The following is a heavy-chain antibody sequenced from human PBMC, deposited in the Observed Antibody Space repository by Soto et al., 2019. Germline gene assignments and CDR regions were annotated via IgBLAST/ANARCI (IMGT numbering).Heavy chain of an antibody. D-gene: IGHD3-22*01. CDR3: ARDSYSSDSSGYYYPIDY. Sequence: QVQLVQSGAEVKKPGASVKVSCKASGYTFTSYYMHWVRQAPGQGLEWMGIINPSGGSTSYAQKFQGRVTMTRDTSTSTVYMELRSLRSEDTAVYYCARDSYSSDSSGYYYPIDYWGQGTLVTVSS. V-gene: IGHV1-46*01. CDR1: GYTFTSYY. CDR2: INPSGGST. J-gene: IGHJ4*02.